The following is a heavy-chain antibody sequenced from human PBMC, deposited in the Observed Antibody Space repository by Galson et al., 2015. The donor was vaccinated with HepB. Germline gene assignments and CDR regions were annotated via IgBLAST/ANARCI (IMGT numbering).Heavy chain of an antibody. Sequence: SVKVSCKASGYTFTSYGISWVRQAPGQGLEWMGWISAYNGNTNYAQKLQGRVTMTTDTSTGTAYMELRSLRSDDTAVYYCARDRGYSSSWGYFDYWGQGTLVTVSS. J-gene: IGHJ4*02. V-gene: IGHV1-18*01. CDR3: ARDRGYSSSWGYFDY. CDR2: ISAYNGNT. CDR1: GYTFTSYG. D-gene: IGHD6-13*01.